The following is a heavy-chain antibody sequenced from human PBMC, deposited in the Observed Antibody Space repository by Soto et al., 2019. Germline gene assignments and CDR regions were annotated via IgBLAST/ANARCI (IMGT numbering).Heavy chain of an antibody. D-gene: IGHD3-9*01. J-gene: IGHJ6*02. CDR1: GYTFTSYG. V-gene: IGHV1-18*01. Sequence: ASVKVSCKASGYTFTSYGISWVRQAPGQGLEWMGWISAYNGNTNYAQKLQGRVTMTTDTSTSTAYMELRSLRSDDTAVYYCARDPPPYDILTGYSDYYYGMDVWGQGTTVTVSS. CDR3: ARDPPPYDILTGYSDYYYGMDV. CDR2: ISAYNGNT.